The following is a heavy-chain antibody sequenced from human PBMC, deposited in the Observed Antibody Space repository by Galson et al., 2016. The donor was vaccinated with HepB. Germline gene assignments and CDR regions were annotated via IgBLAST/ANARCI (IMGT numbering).Heavy chain of an antibody. CDR1: GYTFTNYW. V-gene: IGHV5-51*01. CDR3: ARRVGTHWGPFDY. J-gene: IGHJ4*02. CDR2: IYPGDSDT. Sequence: QSGAEVKKPGESLKISCKGFGYTFTNYWIAWVRQMPGKGLEWMGIIYPGDSDTRYRPSFQGQVTISADKSISTAYLQWSSLKASDTAIYYCARRVGTHWGPFDYWGQGTLVTVSS. D-gene: IGHD7-27*01.